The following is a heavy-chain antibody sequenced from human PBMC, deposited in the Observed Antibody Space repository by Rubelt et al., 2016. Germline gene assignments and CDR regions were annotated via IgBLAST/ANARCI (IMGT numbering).Heavy chain of an antibody. V-gene: IGHV4-59*06. CDR1: GGSISSYY. CDR2: IYYSGST. Sequence: QVQLQESGPGLVKPSETLSLTCTVSGGSISSYYWSWIRQPAGKGLEWIGYIYYSGSTYYNPSLKSRVTISVDTSKNQFSLKVYSVTAADTAVDYCARTYRYYSDYWGQGTLVTVSS. J-gene: IGHJ4*02. CDR3: ARTYRYYSDY. D-gene: IGHD1-26*01.